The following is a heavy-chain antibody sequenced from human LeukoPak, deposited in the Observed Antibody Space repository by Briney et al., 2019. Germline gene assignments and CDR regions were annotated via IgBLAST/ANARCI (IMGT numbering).Heavy chain of an antibody. Sequence: PSETLSLTCTVSGGSISSGSYYWSWIRQPAGKGLEWIGRIYTSGSTNYNPSLKSRVTISVDTSKNQFSLKLSSVTAADTAVYYCARDSCSSTSCYLEGSLDYWGQGTLVTVYS. CDR1: GGSISSGSYY. D-gene: IGHD2-2*01. V-gene: IGHV4-61*02. CDR2: IYTSGST. CDR3: ARDSCSSTSCYLEGSLDY. J-gene: IGHJ4*02.